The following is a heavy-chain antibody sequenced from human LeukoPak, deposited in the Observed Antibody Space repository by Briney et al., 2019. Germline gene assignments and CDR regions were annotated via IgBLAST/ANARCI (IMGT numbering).Heavy chain of an antibody. CDR2: IHPSGML. Sequence: PSQTLSLTCTVSVASFNSDDQYWNWIRQSPGKGLEWIGSIHPSGMLYNNPSLESRVTMSRDTSKNQFSLNLNSVTAADTAVYFCSRGLDSRKLGYRGQGILVTVSS. CDR3: SRGLDSRKLGY. D-gene: IGHD3-22*01. V-gene: IGHV4-31*03. CDR1: VASFNSDDQY. J-gene: IGHJ4*02.